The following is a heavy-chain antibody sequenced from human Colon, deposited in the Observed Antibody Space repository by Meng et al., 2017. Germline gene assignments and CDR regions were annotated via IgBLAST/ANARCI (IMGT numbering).Heavy chain of an antibody. CDR2: TYYDGST. CDR1: GASLSTGGYY. J-gene: IGHJ4*02. D-gene: IGHD5/OR15-5a*01. Sequence: QVQLQESGPGLVKPSETLSLTCSVSGASLSTGGYYWAWIRQHPGKGLEWVGYTYYDGSTYYNPSLTSRLTISMDTSKSQFSLKMTSVTAADTAIYYCARGGFGYSVPFDYWGQGTLVTVSS. V-gene: IGHV4-31*03. CDR3: ARGGFGYSVPFDY.